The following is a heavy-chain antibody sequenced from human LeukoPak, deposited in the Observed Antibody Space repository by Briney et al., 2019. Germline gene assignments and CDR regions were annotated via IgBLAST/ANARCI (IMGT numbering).Heavy chain of an antibody. CDR2: IYYSGST. Sequence: SETLSLTCTVSGGSISSYYWSWIRQPPGKGLEWIGYIYYSGSTNYNPSLKSRVTISVDTSKNQFSLKLSSVTAADTAVYYCVRDYYGSVKYGMDVWGQGTTVTVSS. V-gene: IGHV4-59*01. D-gene: IGHD3-10*01. J-gene: IGHJ6*02. CDR1: GGSISSYY. CDR3: VRDYYGSVKYGMDV.